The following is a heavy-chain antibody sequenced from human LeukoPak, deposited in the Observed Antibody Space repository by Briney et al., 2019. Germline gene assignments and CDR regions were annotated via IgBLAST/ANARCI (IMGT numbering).Heavy chain of an antibody. D-gene: IGHD2-2*01. CDR3: ARDPRIVVVPAAMPNWFDP. V-gene: IGHV3-11*01. CDR2: ISSSGSTI. CDR1: GFTFSDYY. J-gene: IGHJ5*02. Sequence: WGSLRLSCAASGFTFSDYYMSWIRQAPGKGLEWVSYISSSGSTIYYADSVKGRFTISRDNAKNSLYLQMNSLRAEDTAVYYCARDPRIVVVPAAMPNWFDPWGQGTLVTVSS.